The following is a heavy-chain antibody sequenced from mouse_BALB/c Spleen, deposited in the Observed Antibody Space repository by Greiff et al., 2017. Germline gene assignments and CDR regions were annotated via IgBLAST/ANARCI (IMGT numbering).Heavy chain of an antibody. CDR2: IDPFNGGT. D-gene: IGHD2-3*01. J-gene: IGHJ2*01. V-gene: IGHV1S135*01. CDR1: GYSFTSYY. CDR3: AKSGWLLPFDY. Sequence: EVQLQQSGPELMKPGASVKISCKASGYSFTSYYMHWVKQSHGKSLEWLGYIDPFNGGTNYNQKFTGKATLTVDKSSSTAYMHLSSLTSEDSAVYYCAKSGWLLPFDYWGQGTTLTVSS.